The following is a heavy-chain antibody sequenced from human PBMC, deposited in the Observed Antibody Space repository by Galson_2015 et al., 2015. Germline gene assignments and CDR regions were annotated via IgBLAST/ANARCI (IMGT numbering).Heavy chain of an antibody. Sequence: SVKVSCKASGYTFTSYDINWVRQATGQGLEWMGWMNPNGGNTGYAQKFQGRVTMTRHTSESTAYMELSSLRSEDTAVYYCASSSWETRSWGNDAFDIWGQGTMVTVSS. CDR3: ASSSWETRSWGNDAFDI. J-gene: IGHJ3*02. V-gene: IGHV1-8*01. D-gene: IGHD3-16*01. CDR1: GYTFTSYD. CDR2: MNPNGGNT.